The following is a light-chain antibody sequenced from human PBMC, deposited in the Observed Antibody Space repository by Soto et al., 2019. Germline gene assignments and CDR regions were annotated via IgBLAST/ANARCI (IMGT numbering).Light chain of an antibody. V-gene: IGKV3-15*01. J-gene: IGKJ1*01. Sequence: EPVITQSPVILSISPGGTDTLSCMASQTVTINLAWYEQTPGKPTTLLIYCASTKATGIPARFSDSRSGTEFTLTISSLQSEDFAVYYCQQHNNLPPWTFGQGT. CDR2: CAS. CDR3: QQHNNLPPWT. CDR1: QTVTIN.